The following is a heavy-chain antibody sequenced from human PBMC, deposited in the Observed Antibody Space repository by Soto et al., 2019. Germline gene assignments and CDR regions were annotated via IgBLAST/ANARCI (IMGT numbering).Heavy chain of an antibody. CDR3: ARDEPGAGNDDFDY. D-gene: IGHD6-13*01. J-gene: IGHJ4*02. CDR1: AYTFTGYY. V-gene: IGHV1-2*02. Sequence: QVQLVQSGADVKKPGDSMRVSCKASAYTFTGYYIHWGRQAPGQGLEWMGWMNPKNSDTGYAPQFQGRVTMTRDTSINTAYMDLRRLTSADTAIYYCARDEPGAGNDDFDYWGQGALVTVSS. CDR2: MNPKNSDT.